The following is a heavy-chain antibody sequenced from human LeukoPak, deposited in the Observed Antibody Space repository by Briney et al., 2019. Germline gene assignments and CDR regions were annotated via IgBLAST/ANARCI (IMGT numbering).Heavy chain of an antibody. D-gene: IGHD6-13*01. CDR1: GYIFTDYY. J-gene: IGHJ4*02. CDR3: ARVGVAAAGTEWYFDY. Sequence: GASVKVSCKASGYIFTDYYMHWVRQAPGQELGWMGRINPNSGGTNYAQKFQGRVTMTRDTSISTAYTELSSLRSEDTAVYYCARVGVAAAGTEWYFDYWGQGTLVTVSS. CDR2: INPNSGGT. V-gene: IGHV1/OR15-1*01.